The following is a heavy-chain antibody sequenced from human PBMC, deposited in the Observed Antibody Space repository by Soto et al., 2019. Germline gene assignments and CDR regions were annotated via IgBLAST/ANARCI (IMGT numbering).Heavy chain of an antibody. J-gene: IGHJ6*02. V-gene: IGHV4-30-2*01. CDR3: ARGGSRFYGMDV. CDR2: IYHTGTT. Sequence: QLQLQESGSGLVKPSQTLSLTCAVSGGSISSGGYSWSWIRRPPGKGLEWIGHIYHTGTTHYNPSLRSRVTVSVDMSKTQFSLKLSSVTAADTAVYYCARGGSRFYGMDVWGQGTTVTVSS. CDR1: GGSISSGGYS.